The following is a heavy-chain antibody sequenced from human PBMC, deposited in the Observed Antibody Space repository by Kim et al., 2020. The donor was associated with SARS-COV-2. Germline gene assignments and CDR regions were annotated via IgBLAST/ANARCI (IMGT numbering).Heavy chain of an antibody. J-gene: IGHJ2*01. CDR2: IYSGGST. Sequence: GGSLRLSCAASGFTVSSNYMSWVRQAPGKGLEWVSVIYSGGSTYYADSVKGRFTISRDNSKNTLYLQMNSLRAEDTAVYYCARVPDYGPNGWYFDLWGRGTLVTVSS. D-gene: IGHD4-17*01. CDR3: ARVPDYGPNGWYFDL. V-gene: IGHV3-53*01. CDR1: GFTVSSNY.